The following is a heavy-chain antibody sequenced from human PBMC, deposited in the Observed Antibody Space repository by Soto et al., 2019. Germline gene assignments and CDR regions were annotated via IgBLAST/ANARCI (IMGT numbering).Heavy chain of an antibody. V-gene: IGHV3-23*01. CDR3: ARLVTD. Sequence: EVQLLDSGGALVQPGGALRLSCATSGFTFSNHAMSWVRQAPGKGLEWVSTFTTSGDFTYYADSVKGRFTISRDNSKSTLYLQMNILRVEDTAVYDCARLVTDWGQGTLVTVSS. D-gene: IGHD4-4*01. J-gene: IGHJ4*02. CDR1: GFTFSNHA. CDR2: FTTSGDFT.